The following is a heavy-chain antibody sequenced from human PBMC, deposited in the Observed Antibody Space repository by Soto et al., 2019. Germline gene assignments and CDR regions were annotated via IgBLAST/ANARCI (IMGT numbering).Heavy chain of an antibody. Sequence: ASVKVSCKASGYSFTSYYMHWVRQAPGQGLEWMGIISASGGNTSYAQKFQGRVTMTTDTSTSTAYMELRSLRSDDTAVYYCARDPYGSGSYYNVDYYYGMDVWGQGTTVT. CDR1: GYSFTSYY. D-gene: IGHD3-10*01. CDR2: ISASGGNT. V-gene: IGHV1-46*01. CDR3: ARDPYGSGSYYNVDYYYGMDV. J-gene: IGHJ6*02.